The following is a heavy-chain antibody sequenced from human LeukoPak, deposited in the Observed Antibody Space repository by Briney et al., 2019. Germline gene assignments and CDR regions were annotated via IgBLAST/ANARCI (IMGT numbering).Heavy chain of an antibody. CDR3: AREVDGSEAYAFDI. CDR2: MNPNSGNT. J-gene: IGHJ3*02. CDR1: GYTFTSYD. V-gene: IGHV1-8*03. D-gene: IGHD6-19*01. Sequence: GASVKVSCKASGYTFTSYDINWVRQATGQGLEWMGWMNPNSGNTGYAQKFQGRVTITRNTSISTAYMELSSLRSEDTAVYYCAREVDGSEAYAFDIWGQGTMVTVSS.